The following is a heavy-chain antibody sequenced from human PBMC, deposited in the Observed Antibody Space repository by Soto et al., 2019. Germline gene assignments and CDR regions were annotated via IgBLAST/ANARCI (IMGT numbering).Heavy chain of an antibody. J-gene: IGHJ4*02. CDR1: GFTFSSYW. Sequence: GGSLRLSCAASGFTFSSYWMHWVRQAPGKGLVWVSRINSDGSSTGYADSVKGRFTISRDNAKNTLYLQMNSLRAEDTAVYYCAREVATIGEYYFDHWGQGTLVNVSS. CDR3: AREVATIGEYYFDH. V-gene: IGHV3-74*01. D-gene: IGHD5-12*01. CDR2: INSDGSST.